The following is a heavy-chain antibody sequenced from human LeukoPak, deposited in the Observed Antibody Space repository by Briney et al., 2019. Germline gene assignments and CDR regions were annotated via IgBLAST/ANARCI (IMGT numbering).Heavy chain of an antibody. V-gene: IGHV4-38-2*02. Sequence: SETLSLTCTVSGYSISSGYYWGWIRQPPGKGLEWIGSIYHSGSTYYNPSLKSRVTISVDTSKNQFSLKLSSVTAADTAVYYCARGRCSSTSCYGERGYYYYYMDVWGKGTTVTVSS. CDR2: IYHSGST. J-gene: IGHJ6*03. CDR3: ARGRCSSTSCYGERGYYYYYMDV. D-gene: IGHD2-2*01. CDR1: GYSISSGYY.